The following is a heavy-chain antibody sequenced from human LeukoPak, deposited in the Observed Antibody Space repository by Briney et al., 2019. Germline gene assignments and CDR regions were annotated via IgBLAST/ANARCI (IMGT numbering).Heavy chain of an antibody. V-gene: IGHV3-21*01. CDR3: ARALPVVVVVAATEALDY. D-gene: IGHD2-15*01. CDR1: GFTFSSYS. CDR2: ISSSSSYI. Sequence: GGSLRLSCAASGFTFSSYSMNWVRQAPGKGLEWVSSISSSSSYIYYADSVKGRFTISRDNAKNSLYLQMNSLRAEDTAVYYCARALPVVVVVAATEALDYWGQGTLVTVSS. J-gene: IGHJ4*02.